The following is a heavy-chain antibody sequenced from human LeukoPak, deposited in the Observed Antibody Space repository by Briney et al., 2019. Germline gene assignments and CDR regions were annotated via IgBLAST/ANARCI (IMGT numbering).Heavy chain of an antibody. Sequence: ASVKVSCKASGYTFTGYYMHWVRQVPGQGLEWMGRINPKSGGTDYSQSFQGRVTMTSDTSISAAYLELSRLKSDVTAIYYCARETMMEGKYSDHWGQGTLVTVSS. CDR2: INPKSGGT. CDR3: ARETMMEGKYSDH. CDR1: GYTFTGYY. V-gene: IGHV1-2*06. J-gene: IGHJ4*02. D-gene: IGHD3-22*01.